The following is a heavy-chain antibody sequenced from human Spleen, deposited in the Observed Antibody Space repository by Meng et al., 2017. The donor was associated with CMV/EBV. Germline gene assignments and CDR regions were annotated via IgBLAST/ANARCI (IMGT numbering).Heavy chain of an antibody. J-gene: IGHJ4*02. CDR2: IRSNGNDM. D-gene: IGHD6-19*01. CDR3: AKDQTSKPFTSGWPPFDY. V-gene: IGHV3-30*02. Sequence: GGSLRLSCAASGFTFNNYGMHWVRQAPGKGLEWVAFIRSNGNDMYYADSVKGRFTISRDNSKNTLYLQMDSLRAGDTAVYYCAKDQTSKPFTSGWPPFDYWGQGTLVTVSS. CDR1: GFTFNNYG.